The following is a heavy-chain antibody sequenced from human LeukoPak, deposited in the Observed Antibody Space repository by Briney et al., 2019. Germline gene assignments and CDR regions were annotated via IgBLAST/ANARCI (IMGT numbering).Heavy chain of an antibody. CDR2: ISSTSSTI. CDR3: ASSRQVDS. J-gene: IGHJ4*02. Sequence: PGESLRLSCAASGFTFSSYSMNWVRQAPGKGLEWVSYISSTSSTIYNADSVKGRFTISRDNAKNSLYLQMNSLRDDDTAVYYCASSRQVDSWGQGTLVTVSS. V-gene: IGHV3-48*02. CDR1: GFTFSSYS.